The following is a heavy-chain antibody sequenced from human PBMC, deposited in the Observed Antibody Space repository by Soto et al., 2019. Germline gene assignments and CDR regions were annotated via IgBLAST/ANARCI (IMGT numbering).Heavy chain of an antibody. CDR3: ARHGSDFDY. Sequence: SETLSLTCTVSGFSISSYYWSWIRQPPGKGLEWIGYIYYSGSTNYNPSLKSRVTISVDTSKNQFSLKLSSVTAADTAVYYCARHGSDFDYWGQGTLVTVSS. CDR1: GFSISSYY. V-gene: IGHV4-59*08. J-gene: IGHJ4*02. CDR2: IYYSGST.